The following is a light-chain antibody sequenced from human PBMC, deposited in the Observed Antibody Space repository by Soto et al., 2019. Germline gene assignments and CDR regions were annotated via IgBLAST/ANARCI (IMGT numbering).Light chain of an antibody. CDR3: QQRSNWPPWT. J-gene: IGKJ1*01. CDR1: QSVSSY. Sequence: EIVLTQSPATLSLSPGERATLSCRARQSVSSYLAWYQQKPGQAPRLLLYDASNRATGIPARFSGSGSGTDFTLTISSLEPEDFAVYYCQQRSNWPPWTVGQGTKVEIK. CDR2: DAS. V-gene: IGKV3-11*01.